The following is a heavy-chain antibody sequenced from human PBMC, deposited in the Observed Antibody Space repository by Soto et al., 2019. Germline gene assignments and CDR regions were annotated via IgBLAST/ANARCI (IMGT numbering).Heavy chain of an antibody. D-gene: IGHD3-16*01. Sequence: XVKVSCKTSGYTFTIYAMHWVRQAPGQGLEWMXWINAXNGNKKYAQKLXGRVTMTTXTSTRTAYMELRSLRSDDTAVYYCARDWFGVDYWGKGTLVTVYS. V-gene: IGHV1-3*01. CDR3: ARDWFGVDY. CDR1: GYTFTIYA. J-gene: IGHJ4*02. CDR2: INAXNGNK.